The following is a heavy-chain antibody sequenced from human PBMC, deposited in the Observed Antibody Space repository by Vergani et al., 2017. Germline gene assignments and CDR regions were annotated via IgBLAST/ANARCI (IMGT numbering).Heavy chain of an antibody. CDR2: IIPILGIA. Sequence: QVQLVQSGAEVKKPGSSVKVSCKASGGTFSSYAISWVRQAPGQGLEWMGRIIPILGIANYAQKFQGRVTITADKSTSTAYMELRSLRSDDTAVYYCARSRRDGYNYYFDYWGQGTLVTVSS. CDR1: GGTFSSYA. CDR3: ARSRRDGYNYYFDY. V-gene: IGHV1-69*04. J-gene: IGHJ4*02. D-gene: IGHD5-24*01.